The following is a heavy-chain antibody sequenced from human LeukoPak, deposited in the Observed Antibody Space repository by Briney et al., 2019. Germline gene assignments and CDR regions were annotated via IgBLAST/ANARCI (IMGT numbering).Heavy chain of an antibody. D-gene: IGHD1-26*01. CDR3: ARGEGAVLEFDY. J-gene: IGHJ4*02. Sequence: SETLSLTCTVSGGSIRSYYWSWIRQPPGKGLEWIGYIYSCGNTKYNPSLKSRVTMSVDTSKNQLSLKVTSVTAADTAVYYCARGEGAVLEFDYWGQGTLVTVSS. CDR2: IYSCGNT. CDR1: GGSIRSYY. V-gene: IGHV4-59*01.